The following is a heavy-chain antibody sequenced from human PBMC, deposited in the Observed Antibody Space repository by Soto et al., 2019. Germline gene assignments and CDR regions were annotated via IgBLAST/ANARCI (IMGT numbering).Heavy chain of an antibody. Sequence: SETLSLTCTVSSGSISTYYWSWIRQPPGKGLEWIGYIYYTGSTNYNPSLKTRDAISMDTSKNQLSLKLSSVTAADTAVYYCARGGYCSGGGCYSGAFDIRGQGTMVTVSS. D-gene: IGHD2-15*01. CDR1: SGSISTYY. CDR2: IYYTGST. V-gene: IGHV4-59*12. CDR3: ARGGYCSGGGCYSGAFDI. J-gene: IGHJ3*02.